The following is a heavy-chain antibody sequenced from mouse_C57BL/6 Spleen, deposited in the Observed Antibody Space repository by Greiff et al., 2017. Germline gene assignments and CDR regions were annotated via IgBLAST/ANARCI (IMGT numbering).Heavy chain of an antibody. D-gene: IGHD1-1*01. J-gene: IGHJ1*03. Sequence: EVQRVESGAELVRPGSSVKMSCKTSGYTFTSYGINWVKQRPGQGLEWIGYIYIGNGYTEYNEKFKGKATLTSDTSSSTAYMQLSSLTSEDSAIYFCARSLPYYYGSSYDWYFDVWGTGTTVTVSS. CDR3: ARSLPYYYGSSYDWYFDV. CDR2: IYIGNGYT. CDR1: GYTFTSYG. V-gene: IGHV1-58*01.